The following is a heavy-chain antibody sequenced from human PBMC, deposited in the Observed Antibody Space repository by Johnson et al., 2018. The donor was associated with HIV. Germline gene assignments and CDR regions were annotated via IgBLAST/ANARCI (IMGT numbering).Heavy chain of an antibody. CDR2: IYSGGRT. J-gene: IGHJ3*02. V-gene: IGHV3-66*01. CDR3: AKGGGSSGSDAFDI. D-gene: IGHD6-13*01. CDR1: GFTVNSNY. Sequence: VQLVESGGGLVQPGGSLRLSCAASGFTVNSNYINWVRQAPGKGLECVSGIYSGGRTYYADSVKGRFTISRDNSKNTLYLQMNSLRAEDTAVYYCAKGGGSSGSDAFDIWGQGTMVTVSS.